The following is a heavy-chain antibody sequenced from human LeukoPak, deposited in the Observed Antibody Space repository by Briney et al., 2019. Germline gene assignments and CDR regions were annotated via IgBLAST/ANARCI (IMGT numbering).Heavy chain of an antibody. CDR1: GYTFTSYY. V-gene: IGHV1-46*01. CDR2: INPSGGST. Sequence: ASVKVSCKASGYTFTSYYMHWVRQAPGQGLEWMGIINPSGGSTSYAQKFQGRVTMTRDTSISTAYMELSRLRSDDTAVYYCARDKGMSGAFDIWGQGTMVTVSS. CDR3: ARDKGMSGAFDI. J-gene: IGHJ3*02.